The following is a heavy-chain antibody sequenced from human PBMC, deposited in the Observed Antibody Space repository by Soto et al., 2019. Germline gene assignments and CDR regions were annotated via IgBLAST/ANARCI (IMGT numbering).Heavy chain of an antibody. D-gene: IGHD3-10*01. CDR1: GGSISSYY. J-gene: IGHJ6*02. V-gene: IGHV4-59*01. CDR3: ERVRGSHGMDV. CDR2: IYYSGST. Sequence: KTSETLSLTCTVSGGSISSYYWSWIRQPPGKGLEWIGYIYYSGSTNYNPSLKSRVTISVDTSKNQFSLKLSSVTAADTAVYYCERVRGSHGMDVWGQGTTVTVSS.